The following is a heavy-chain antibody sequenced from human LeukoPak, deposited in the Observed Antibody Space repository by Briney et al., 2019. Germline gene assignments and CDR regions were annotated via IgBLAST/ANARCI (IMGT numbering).Heavy chain of an antibody. Sequence: GGSLRLSCAASGFTFISYAMSWVRQAPGKGLEWVSSISGSGGRTSYADSVQGRFTISRDNSKNTLYLQMNSLRGEDTAVYYCAKDGQVNQPDRLFTDWGRGTLVIVSS. D-gene: IGHD1-14*01. V-gene: IGHV3-23*01. CDR2: ISGSGGRT. CDR1: GFTFISYA. J-gene: IGHJ4*02. CDR3: AKDGQVNQPDRLFTD.